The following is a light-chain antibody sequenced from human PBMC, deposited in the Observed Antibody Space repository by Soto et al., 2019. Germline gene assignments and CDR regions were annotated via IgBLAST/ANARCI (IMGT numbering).Light chain of an antibody. CDR3: QQYENYWT. Sequence: DIPITKYPSTLSACAGDRVTITCRASQSISSWLAWYQHKPGKAPKLLIYDASNLDSGVPSRFSGSGSGTEFSLTISNLQPDDCATYYCQQYENYWTFGQGTKVDI. CDR2: DAS. V-gene: IGKV1-5*01. J-gene: IGKJ1*01. CDR1: QSISSW.